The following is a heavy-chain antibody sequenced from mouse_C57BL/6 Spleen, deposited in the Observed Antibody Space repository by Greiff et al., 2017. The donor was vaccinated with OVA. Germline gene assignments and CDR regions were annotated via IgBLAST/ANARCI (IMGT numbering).Heavy chain of an antibody. CDR3: ARDQYYYGSSYDYAMDY. D-gene: IGHD1-1*01. CDR1: GFTFSDYY. CDR2: INYDGSST. Sequence: EVQRVEPEGGLVQPGSSMKLSCTASGFTFSDYYMAWVRQVPEKGLEWVANINYDGSSTYYLDSLKSRFIISRDNAKNILYLQMSSLKSEDTATYYCARDQYYYGSSYDYAMDYWGQGPSVTVSS. V-gene: IGHV5-16*01. J-gene: IGHJ4*01.